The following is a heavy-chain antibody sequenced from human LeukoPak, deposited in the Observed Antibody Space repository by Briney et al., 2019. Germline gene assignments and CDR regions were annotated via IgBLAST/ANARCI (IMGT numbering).Heavy chain of an antibody. J-gene: IGHJ4*02. Sequence: PGGSLRLSCAASGFTFSSYAMHWVRQAPGKGLEWVAVISYDGSNKYYADSVKGRFTISRDNSKNTLYLQMNSLRAEDTAVYYCAREKGPVEWLLYRSKQVRGGLDYWGQGTLVTVSS. D-gene: IGHD3-3*01. CDR3: AREKGPVEWLLYRSKQVRGGLDY. CDR1: GFTFSSYA. CDR2: ISYDGSNK. V-gene: IGHV3-30*04.